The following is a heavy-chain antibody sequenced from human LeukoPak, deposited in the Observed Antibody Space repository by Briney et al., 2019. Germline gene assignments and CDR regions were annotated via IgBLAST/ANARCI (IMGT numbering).Heavy chain of an antibody. D-gene: IGHD1-26*01. CDR1: GYSISSSYY. Sequence: PSETLSLTCSVSGYSISSSYYWSWIRQPPGKGLEWIGYIYYSGSTNYNSSLKSRVTISVDTSKNQFSLKLSSVTAADTAVYYCARDSKRDSGSGEAYFDYWGQGTLVTVSS. CDR2: IYYSGST. J-gene: IGHJ4*02. CDR3: ARDSKRDSGSGEAYFDY. V-gene: IGHV4-61*01.